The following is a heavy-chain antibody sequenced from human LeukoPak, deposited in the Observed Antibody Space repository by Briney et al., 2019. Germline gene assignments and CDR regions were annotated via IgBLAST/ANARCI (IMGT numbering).Heavy chain of an antibody. CDR2: IWGDENHK. D-gene: IGHD6-25*01. Sequence: PGGSLRLSCAASGFTLSSSGMHWVRQAPGKGLEWVAVIWGDENHKYYGDSVRGRFTIPRDNAKNTLYLQMDSLRVEDTAVYYCSRDVGSAPFDYWGQGTLVTVSS. CDR3: SRDVGSAPFDY. V-gene: IGHV3-33*01. CDR1: GFTLSSSG. J-gene: IGHJ4*02.